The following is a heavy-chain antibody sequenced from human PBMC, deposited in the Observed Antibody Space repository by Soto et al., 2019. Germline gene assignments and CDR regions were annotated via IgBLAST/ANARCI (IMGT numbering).Heavy chain of an antibody. D-gene: IGHD6-19*01. Sequence: QVQLVPSGAEVKKPGASVKVSCKASGYTFTGYYMHWVRQAPGQGPEWMGWIIPNSGGTNYAQKFQVRVTMTRDTSISTAYMELSRLRSDDAAVYYCARGLAVAGTYWFDPWGQGTLVTVSS. J-gene: IGHJ5*02. V-gene: IGHV1-2*02. CDR3: ARGLAVAGTYWFDP. CDR1: GYTFTGYY. CDR2: IIPNSGGT.